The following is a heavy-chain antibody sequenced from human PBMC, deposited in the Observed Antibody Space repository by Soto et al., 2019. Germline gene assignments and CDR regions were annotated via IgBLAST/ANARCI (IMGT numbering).Heavy chain of an antibody. Sequence: EVQVLESGGGLVQAGGSLRLSCVACGFTFSDYWMSWVRLTPGKGPEWVAHMSPDGSQESYVDSVKGRFTMSRDNAQNSLFLHMSSLRPEDTAIYYCARFYNWGPGTRVTVSS. V-gene: IGHV3-7*01. CDR1: GFTFSDYW. CDR3: ARFYN. J-gene: IGHJ4*02. CDR2: MSPDGSQE.